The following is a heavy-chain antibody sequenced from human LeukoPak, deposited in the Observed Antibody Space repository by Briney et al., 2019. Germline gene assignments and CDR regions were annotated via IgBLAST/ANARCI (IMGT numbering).Heavy chain of an antibody. CDR1: GGSISSYY. V-gene: IGHV4-59*01. J-gene: IGHJ4*02. CDR3: ARTRITIFGVVINTSYYFDY. Sequence: SETLSLTSNVSGGSISSYYWSWIRQPPGKGLEWIGYIYYSGSTNYNPSLKSRVTISVDTSKNQFSLKLSSVTAADTAVYYCARTRITIFGVVINTSYYFDYWGQGTLVTVSS. CDR2: IYYSGST. D-gene: IGHD3-3*01.